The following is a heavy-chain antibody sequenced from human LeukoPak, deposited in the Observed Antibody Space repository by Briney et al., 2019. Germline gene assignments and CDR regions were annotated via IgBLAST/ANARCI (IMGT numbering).Heavy chain of an antibody. V-gene: IGHV4-39*07. CDR1: GGSSSSSSYF. D-gene: IGHD3-10*01. CDR3: ARDRYYYGSGSYNYFDY. J-gene: IGHJ4*02. Sequence: PSETLSLTCTVSGGSSSSSSYFWGWIRQPPGKGLEWIGSIYYSGSTYYNPSLKSRVTISVDTSKNQFSLKLSSVTAADTAVYYCARDRYYYGSGSYNYFDYWGQGTLVTVSS. CDR2: IYYSGST.